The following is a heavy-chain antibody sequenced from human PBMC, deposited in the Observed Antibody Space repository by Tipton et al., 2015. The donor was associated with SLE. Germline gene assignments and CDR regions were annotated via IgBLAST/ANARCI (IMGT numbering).Heavy chain of an antibody. D-gene: IGHD6-6*01. Sequence: QSGPEVKKPGASVKVSCKASGYTFTSYDINWVRQATGQGLEWMGWMNPNSGNTGYAQKFQGRVTITRNTSISTAYMELSSLRSEDTAVYYCARVEIAAHTNDYWGQGTLVTVSS. V-gene: IGHV1-8*03. J-gene: IGHJ4*02. CDR2: MNPNSGNT. CDR1: GYTFTSYD. CDR3: ARVEIAAHTNDY.